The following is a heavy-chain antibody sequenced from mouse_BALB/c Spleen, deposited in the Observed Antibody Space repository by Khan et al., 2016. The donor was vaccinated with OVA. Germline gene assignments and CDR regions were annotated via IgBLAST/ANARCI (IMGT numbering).Heavy chain of an antibody. CDR3: ARDGYRYNYAMDY. V-gene: IGHV3-2*02. CDR2: ISSSGST. CDR1: GYSITSDYA. Sequence: EVQLQESGPGLVKPSQSLSLTCTVTGYSITSDYAWNWIRQFPGNKLEWMGYISSSGSTNYNPALKSRISITRDTSTNHFFLQLNSVTTEDTATYYCARDGYRYNYAMDYWGQGTSVTVSS. D-gene: IGHD2-3*01. J-gene: IGHJ4*01.